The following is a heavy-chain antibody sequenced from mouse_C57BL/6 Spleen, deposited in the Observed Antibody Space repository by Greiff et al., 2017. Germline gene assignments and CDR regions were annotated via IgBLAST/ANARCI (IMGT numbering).Heavy chain of an antibody. CDR2: ISDGGSYT. CDR3: ARDTTNYFDD. CDR1: GFTFSSYA. V-gene: IGHV5-4*01. J-gene: IGHJ2*01. Sequence: EVKLVESGGGLVKPGGSLKLSCAASGFTFSSYAMSWVRQTPEKRLEWVATISDGGSYTYYPDNVKGRFTISRDNAKNNLYLQMRHLKAEDTAIYYCARDTTNYFDDWGQGTTLTVSS. D-gene: IGHD1-1*01.